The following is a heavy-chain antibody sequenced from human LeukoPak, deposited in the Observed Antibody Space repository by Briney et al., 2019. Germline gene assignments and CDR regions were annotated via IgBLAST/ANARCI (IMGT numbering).Heavy chain of an antibody. CDR3: AREYYYDSSGYRLDAFDI. J-gene: IGHJ3*02. D-gene: IGHD3-22*01. Sequence: ASVKVSCKASGYTFTSYYMHWVRQAPGQGLEWMGIINPSGGSTSYAQKFQGRVTMTRDMSTSTVYMELSSLRSEDTAVYYCAREYYYDSSGYRLDAFDIRGQGTMVTVSS. CDR2: INPSGGST. CDR1: GYTFTSYY. V-gene: IGHV1-46*01.